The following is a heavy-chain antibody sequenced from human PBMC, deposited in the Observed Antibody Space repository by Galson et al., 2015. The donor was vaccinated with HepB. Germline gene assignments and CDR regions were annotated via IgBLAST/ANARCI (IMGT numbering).Heavy chain of an antibody. CDR2: INPNSGGT. CDR1: GYTFTGYY. CDR3: ARAKRGYSYGTIDY. Sequence: SVKVSCKASGYTFTGYYMHWVRQAPGQGLEWMGWINPNSGGTNYAQKFQGWVTMTRDTSISTAYMELSRLRSDDTAVYYCARAKRGYSYGTIDYWGQGTLVTVSS. V-gene: IGHV1-2*04. J-gene: IGHJ4*02. D-gene: IGHD5-18*01.